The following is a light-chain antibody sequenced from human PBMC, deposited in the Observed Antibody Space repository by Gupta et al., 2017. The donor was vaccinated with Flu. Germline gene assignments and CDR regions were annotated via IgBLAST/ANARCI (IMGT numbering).Light chain of an antibody. V-gene: IGLV2-11*01. J-gene: IGLJ2*01. CDR1: GSDVGGYNY. Sequence: SALTHPRPVSRSPGQTLTSSCTGTGSDVGGYNYVSWYRQHPGTSSLILVYNDSQRPSAVQDRFSVSKSGNTASMTISGLQADDEADYYCWSYAGSYTFVFGGGTKLTVL. CDR3: WSYAGSYTFV. CDR2: NDS.